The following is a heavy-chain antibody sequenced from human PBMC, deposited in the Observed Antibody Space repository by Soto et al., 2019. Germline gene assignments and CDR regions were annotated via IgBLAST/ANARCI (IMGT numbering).Heavy chain of an antibody. CDR3: ASAAREYYYYGMDV. J-gene: IGHJ6*02. Sequence: GESLKISCAASGFTVSNNYMSWVRQAPGKGLEWVAAISGSGGSTYYADSVKGRFTISRDNSKNTLYLQMNSLRAEDTAVYYCASAAREYYYYGMDVWGQGTTVTVSS. CDR1: GFTVSNNY. V-gene: IGHV3-23*01. CDR2: ISGSGGST.